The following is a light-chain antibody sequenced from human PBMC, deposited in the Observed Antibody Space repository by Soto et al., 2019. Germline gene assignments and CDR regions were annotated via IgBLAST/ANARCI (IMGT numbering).Light chain of an antibody. J-gene: IGKJ1*01. CDR2: GAS. CDR1: QSVDSTF. Sequence: EVVLTQSPGSLSLSPGQRATLSCRASQSVDSTFFAWYQKKPGQAPRLLIYGASKRATGIPDRFSSSGSGTDFTLIISRLEPEDFAVYYCQQYMSSVTFGQGTKVKSN. CDR3: QQYMSSVT. V-gene: IGKV3-20*01.